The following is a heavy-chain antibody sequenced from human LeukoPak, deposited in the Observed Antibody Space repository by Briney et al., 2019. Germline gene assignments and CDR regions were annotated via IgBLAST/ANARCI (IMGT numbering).Heavy chain of an antibody. D-gene: IGHD3-10*01. V-gene: IGHV4-38-2*02. CDR2: IYYSGST. CDR3: ARLYYYFDY. CDR1: GYSINTGYY. Sequence: SETLSLTCTVSGYSINTGYYWDWIRQPPGKGLEWIGSIYYSGSTYYNPSLKSRVTISVDTSKNQFSLKLSSVTAADTAVYYCARLYYYFDYWGQGTLVTVSS. J-gene: IGHJ4*02.